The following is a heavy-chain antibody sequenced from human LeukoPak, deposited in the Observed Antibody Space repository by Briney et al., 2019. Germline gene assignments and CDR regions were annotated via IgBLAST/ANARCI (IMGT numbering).Heavy chain of an antibody. CDR1: GFTFSSYS. D-gene: IGHD5-18*01. J-gene: IGHJ4*02. V-gene: IGHV3-48*01. Sequence: GGSLRLSCAASGFTFSSYSVNWVRQAPGKGLEWVSYISSSSSTIYYADSVKGRFTISRDNSKNTLYLQMNSLRAEDTAVYYCAKDPEDTAMLFDYWGQGTLVTVSS. CDR2: ISSSSSTI. CDR3: AKDPEDTAMLFDY.